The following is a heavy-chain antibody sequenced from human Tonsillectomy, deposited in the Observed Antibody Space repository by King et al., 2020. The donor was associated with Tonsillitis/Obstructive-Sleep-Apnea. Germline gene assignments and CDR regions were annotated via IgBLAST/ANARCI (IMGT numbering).Heavy chain of an antibody. V-gene: IGHV2-5*02. CDR3: AHMGRAGVVVAAGLFDY. J-gene: IGHJ4*02. CDR1: GFSLSTSGVG. Sequence: ITLKESGPTLVKPTPTLTLTCTFSGFSLSTSGVGVGWIRQPPGKALEWLALIYWDDDKRYSPSLKSRLTITKDTSKNQVVLTMTNMDPVDTATYYCAHMGRAGVVVAAGLFDYWGQGTLVTVSS. CDR2: IYWDDDK. D-gene: IGHD2-15*01.